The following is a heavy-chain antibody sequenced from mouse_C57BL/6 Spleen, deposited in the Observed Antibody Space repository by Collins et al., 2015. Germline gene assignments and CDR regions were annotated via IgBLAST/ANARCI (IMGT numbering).Heavy chain of an antibody. CDR1: GYTFTNYG. V-gene: IGHV9-3-1*01. D-gene: IGHD2-10*01. CDR3: ARGAYYGNYEGAMDY. J-gene: IGHJ4*01. Sequence: QIQLVQSGPELKKPGETVKISCKASGYTFTNYGMNWVKQAPGKGLKWMGWINTYTGESTYADDFKGRFAFSLETSASTAYLQINNLKNEDTATYFCARGAYYGNYEGAMDYWGQGTSVTVSS. CDR2: INTYTGES.